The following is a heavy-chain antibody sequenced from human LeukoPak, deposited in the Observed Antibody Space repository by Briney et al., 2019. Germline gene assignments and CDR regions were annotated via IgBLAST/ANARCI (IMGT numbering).Heavy chain of an antibody. D-gene: IGHD1-26*01. V-gene: IGHV3-23*01. CDR1: GFTFSSYA. J-gene: IGHJ3*02. CDR2: ISGSGGST. CDR3: ATYSGSYWSSAFDI. Sequence: GGSLRLSCAASGFTFSSYAMGWVRQAPGKGLEWVSAISGSGGSTYYADSVKGRFTISRDNSKNTLYLQMNSLRAEDTAVYYCATYSGSYWSSAFDIWGQGTMVTVSP.